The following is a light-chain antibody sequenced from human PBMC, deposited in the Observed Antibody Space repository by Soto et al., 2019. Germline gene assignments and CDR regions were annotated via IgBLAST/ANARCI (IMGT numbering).Light chain of an antibody. Sequence: DIQMTQSPSSLSASVGDRFTITCRASQGIRNDLGWYQQRPGKAPKRLIYAASTLQPGVPSRFSGSGSGTDFTLTISRLEPEDFAVYYCQQYATSPQTFGQGTKVDTK. V-gene: IGKV1-17*01. CDR3: QQYATSPQT. CDR2: AAS. CDR1: QGIRND. J-gene: IGKJ1*01.